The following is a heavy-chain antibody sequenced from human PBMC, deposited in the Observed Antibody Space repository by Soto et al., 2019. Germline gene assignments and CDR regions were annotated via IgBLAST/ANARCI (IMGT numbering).Heavy chain of an antibody. CDR1: GTSISPYY. Sequence: QVQLQESGPGLVKPSETLSLLCTVSGTSISPYYWSWIRQPPGKELEWVGSIYYSGTTNYNPSLKSRVTISLDTSKNQFSLKLTSVAAADTAVYYCARAGDAYNPFNGWGRGTLVTVCS. CDR2: IYYSGTT. D-gene: IGHD1-1*01. CDR3: ARAGDAYNPFNG. V-gene: IGHV4-59*08. J-gene: IGHJ4*02.